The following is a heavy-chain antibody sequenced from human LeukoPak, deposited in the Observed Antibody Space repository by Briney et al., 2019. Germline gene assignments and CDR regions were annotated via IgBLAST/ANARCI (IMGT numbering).Heavy chain of an antibody. Sequence: GESLKISCKGSGHSFTSYWIGWVRQMPGKGLEWMGIIYPGDSDTRYSPSFQGQVTISADKSISTAYLQWSSLKASDTAMYHCARRSCSSNTDYYFDYWGQGTLVTVSS. J-gene: IGHJ4*02. CDR1: GHSFTSYW. CDR3: ARRSCSSNTDYYFDY. V-gene: IGHV5-51*01. D-gene: IGHD6-13*01. CDR2: IYPGDSDT.